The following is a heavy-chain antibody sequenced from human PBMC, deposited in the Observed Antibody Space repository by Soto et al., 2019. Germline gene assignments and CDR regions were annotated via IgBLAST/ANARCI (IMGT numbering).Heavy chain of an antibody. D-gene: IGHD6-13*01. Sequence: SETLSLTCSVSGDSISNSDYYWGWVRQPPGKGLEWIGNIYYSGLTYYKPSLQSRVTISVDTSRNQFSLKVSSVTAADTAVYFCARGPAGTFDYWGQGTLVTVSS. CDR1: GDSISNSDYY. CDR3: ARGPAGTFDY. V-gene: IGHV4-39*02. CDR2: IYYSGLT. J-gene: IGHJ4*02.